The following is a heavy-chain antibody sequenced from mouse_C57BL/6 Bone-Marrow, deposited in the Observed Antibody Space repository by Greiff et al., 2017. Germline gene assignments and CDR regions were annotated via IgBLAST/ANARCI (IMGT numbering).Heavy chain of an antibody. V-gene: IGHV5-12*01. J-gene: IGHJ4*01. CDR2: LSNGGGST. CDR3: ARQTPFYYGYDCYAMDY. CDR1: GFTFSDYY. Sequence: DVKLVESGGGLVQPGGSLTLSCAASGFTFSDYYMYWVRQTPETRLEWVAYLSNGGGSTYYPDTVKGRFTISRDNAKNTLYLQMSRLKSEDTAMYYCARQTPFYYGYDCYAMDYWGQGTSVTVSS. D-gene: IGHD2-2*01.